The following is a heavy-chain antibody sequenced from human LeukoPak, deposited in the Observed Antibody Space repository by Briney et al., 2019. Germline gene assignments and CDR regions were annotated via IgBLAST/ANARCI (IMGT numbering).Heavy chain of an antibody. Sequence: GGSLRLSCAASGFTFISYAMSWVRQAPGKGREWVSSISGGGGTTYYAGSVKGRFTISRDNSKKTLYLQMNSLRAEDTAVYYCARDAGTWGYGYNFDYWGQGTLVSVSS. J-gene: IGHJ4*02. CDR1: GFTFISYA. D-gene: IGHD1-14*01. CDR2: ISGGGGTT. V-gene: IGHV3-23*01. CDR3: ARDAGTWGYGYNFDY.